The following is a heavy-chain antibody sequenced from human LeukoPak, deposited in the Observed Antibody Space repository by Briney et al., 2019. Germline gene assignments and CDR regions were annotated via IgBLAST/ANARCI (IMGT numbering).Heavy chain of an antibody. V-gene: IGHV1-69*04. CDR2: IIPILGIA. D-gene: IGHD1-7*01. CDR3: ARVITGTPLYYYGMDV. Sequence: GSSVKVSCKASGGTFSSYAISWVRQAPGQGLEWMGRIIPILGIANYAQKFQGRVTITADKSTSTAYMELSSLRSEDTAVYYCARVITGTPLYYYGMDVWGQGTTVTVSS. CDR1: GGTFSSYA. J-gene: IGHJ6*02.